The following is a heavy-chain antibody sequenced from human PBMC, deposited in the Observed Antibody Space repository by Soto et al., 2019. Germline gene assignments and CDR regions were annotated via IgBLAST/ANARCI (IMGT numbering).Heavy chain of an antibody. CDR1: GYSFTSYW. Sequence: GQSLKISCKGSGYSFTSYWIDWVRQMPGKXLEWMGIIYPGDSDTRYSPSFQGQVTISADKSISTAYLQWSSLKASDTAMYYCARLVPDCTNGVCYINNSYYGMVVWCQGTTVTVSS. CDR2: IYPGDSDT. D-gene: IGHD2-8*01. CDR3: ARLVPDCTNGVCYINNSYYGMVV. J-gene: IGHJ6*02. V-gene: IGHV5-51*01.